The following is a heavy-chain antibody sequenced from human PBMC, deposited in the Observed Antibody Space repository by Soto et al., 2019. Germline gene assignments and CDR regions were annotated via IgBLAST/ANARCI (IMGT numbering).Heavy chain of an antibody. CDR2: IYYSGST. V-gene: IGHV4-59*01. D-gene: IGHD6-19*01. CDR1: GGSISSYY. J-gene: IGHJ4*02. CDR3: ARASSAVAGTFDY. Sequence: QVQLQESGPGLVKPSETLSLTCTVSGGSISSYYWSWIRQRPGKGLEWIGYIYYSGSTNYNPSLKSRVTISVDTSKNQFSLKLCSVTAADTAVYYCARASSAVAGTFDYWGQGTLVTVSS.